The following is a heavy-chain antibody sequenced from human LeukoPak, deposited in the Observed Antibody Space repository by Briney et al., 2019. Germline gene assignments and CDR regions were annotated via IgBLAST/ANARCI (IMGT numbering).Heavy chain of an antibody. CDR3: ARDSYYDSSGYYSSEYFQH. CDR2: IIPNSGST. V-gene: IGHV1-2*02. CDR1: GYTFTGYY. Sequence: ASVKDSCKASGYTFTGYYMHWVRHAPGQGLEWMGWIIPNSGSTNDAQKFQGSVTMARDTSISTAYMKLSRLRSDSTAVYYCARDSYYDSSGYYSSEYFQHWGQGTLVTVSS. J-gene: IGHJ1*01. D-gene: IGHD3-22*01.